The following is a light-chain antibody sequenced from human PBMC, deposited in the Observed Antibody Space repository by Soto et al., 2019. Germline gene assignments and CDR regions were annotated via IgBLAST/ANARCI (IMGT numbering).Light chain of an antibody. J-gene: IGKJ5*01. Sequence: EIVLTQSPATLALSPGERATLSRRASQSVSSYLAWYQQKPGQAPRLLIYGASSRATGIRDRFSGSGSGTDFTLTISRLEPEDFAVYYCQQYGSSPPITFGQGTRLEIK. V-gene: IGKV3-20*01. CDR2: GAS. CDR3: QQYGSSPPIT. CDR1: QSVSSY.